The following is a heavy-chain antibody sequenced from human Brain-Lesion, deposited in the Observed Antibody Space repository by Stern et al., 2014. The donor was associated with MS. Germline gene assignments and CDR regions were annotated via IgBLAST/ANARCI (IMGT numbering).Heavy chain of an antibody. D-gene: IGHD1-14*01. CDR2: MSPSSGDT. J-gene: IGHJ4*02. CDR3: AGGQPEMSHFDS. V-gene: IGHV1-8*01. Sequence: QLVQSGAEVRRPGAPVRVSCKTSGSTFTTIDITWVRQATGHGLEWMGWMSPSSGDTGYAQKFQGRVTMTRDTSINTAYMELSSLVSEDTAVYYCAGGQPEMSHFDSWGQGTQVIVSS. CDR1: GSTFTTID.